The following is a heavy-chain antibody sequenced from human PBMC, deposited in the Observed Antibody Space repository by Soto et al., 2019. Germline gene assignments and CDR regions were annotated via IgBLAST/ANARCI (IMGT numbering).Heavy chain of an antibody. V-gene: IGHV3-33*01. CDR3: ARDTEGGSGWYREWGWFDP. D-gene: IGHD6-19*01. CDR1: GFTFSSYG. J-gene: IGHJ5*02. Sequence: QVQLVESGGGVVQPGRSLRLSCAASGFTFSSYGMHWVRQAPGKGLEWVAVIWYDGSNKYYADSVKGRFTISRDNSKNTLYPQMNSLRAEDTAVYYCARDTEGGSGWYREWGWFDPWGQGTLVTVSS. CDR2: IWYDGSNK.